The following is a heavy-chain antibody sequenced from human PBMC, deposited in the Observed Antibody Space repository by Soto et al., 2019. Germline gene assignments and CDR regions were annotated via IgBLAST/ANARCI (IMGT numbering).Heavy chain of an antibody. Sequence: ASVKVSCKASGFTFTGHYIHWVRQAPGQGLEWMGWINPNSGGTNYAQKFQGRVTMTRDTSISTAYMELSRLRSDDTAVYYCARGLAGRGYSYGYDYWGQGTLVTVSS. CDR2: INPNSGGT. V-gene: IGHV1-2*02. CDR1: GFTFTGHY. J-gene: IGHJ4*02. CDR3: ARGLAGRGYSYGYDY. D-gene: IGHD5-18*01.